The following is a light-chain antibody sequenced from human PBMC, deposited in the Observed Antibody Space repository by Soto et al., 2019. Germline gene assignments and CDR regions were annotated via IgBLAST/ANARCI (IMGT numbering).Light chain of an antibody. V-gene: IGKV3D-15*01. CDR2: HAS. J-gene: IGKJ1*01. CDR3: QQYNNWPPWT. CDR1: QSVSTN. Sequence: EIVMTQSPATLSVSPGERATLSCRASQSVSTNLAWYQQKPGQAPRLLIYHASTRAAGIPARFSGSVSGTEFTLTISSLQSEDFAVYHCQQYNNWPPWTFGQGTKVDIK.